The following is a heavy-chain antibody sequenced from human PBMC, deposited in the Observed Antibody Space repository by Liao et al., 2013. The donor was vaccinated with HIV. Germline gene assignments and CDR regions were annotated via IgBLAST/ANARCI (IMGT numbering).Heavy chain of an antibody. D-gene: IGHD5-24*01. CDR3: ARGTRMARAHYYFDY. CDR2: INHSGST. J-gene: IGHJ4*02. Sequence: QVRLQESGPGLVKPSQTLSLTCAVYGGSFSGYYWSWIRQPPGKGLEWIGEINHSGSTNYNPSLKSRVTISVDTSKNQFSLKLSSVTAADTAVYYCARGTRMARAHYYFDYWGQGTLVTVSS. CDR1: GGSFSGYY. V-gene: IGHV4-34*09.